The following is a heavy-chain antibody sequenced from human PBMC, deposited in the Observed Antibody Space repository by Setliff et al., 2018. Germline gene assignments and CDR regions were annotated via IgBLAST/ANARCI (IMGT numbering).Heavy chain of an antibody. D-gene: IGHD3-10*01. V-gene: IGHV4-59*08. CDR2: FYHSASS. CDR1: GGSISRYH. CDR3: ARSHYYASGNSHYYYMDV. Sequence: SETLSLTCTVSGGSISRYHWSWIRQPPGKALEWIGYFYHSASSNYNPSLKGRVTMSADTSKNQLYLSLTSVSVADTAMYYCARSHYYASGNSHYYYMDVWGKGTAVTVSS. J-gene: IGHJ6*03.